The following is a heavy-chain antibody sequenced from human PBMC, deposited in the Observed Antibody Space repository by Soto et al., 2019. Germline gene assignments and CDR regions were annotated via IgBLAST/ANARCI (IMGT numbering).Heavy chain of an antibody. CDR2: ISYDGSNK. CDR3: ERDPNWKNYYYTMDV. CDR1: GFTFSGYA. V-gene: IGHV3-30-3*01. D-gene: IGHD1-1*01. J-gene: IGHJ6*02. Sequence: QVQLVESGGGVVQPGRSLRLSCAASGFTFSGYAMHWVRQAPGKGLEWVAVISYDGSNKYYADSVRGRFTLSRDNSKNTLYLQMNSLRPEDTAVYYCERDPNWKNYYYTMDVWGHWTTVTASS.